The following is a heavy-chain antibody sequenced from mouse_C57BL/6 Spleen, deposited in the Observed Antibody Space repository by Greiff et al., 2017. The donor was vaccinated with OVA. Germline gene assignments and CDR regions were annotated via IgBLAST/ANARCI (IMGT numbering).Heavy chain of an antibody. J-gene: IGHJ4*01. CDR1: GYTFTSYW. CDR2: IDPNSGGT. V-gene: IGHV1-62-3*01. CDR3: AREDGSSSYYAMDY. D-gene: IGHD1-1*01. Sequence: QVQLKQPGAELVKPGASVKLSCKASGYTFTSYWMHWVKQRPGRGLEWIGRIDPNSGGTKYNEKFKSKATLTVDKPSSTAYMQLSSLTSEDSAVYFCAREDGSSSYYAMDYWGQGTSVTVSS.